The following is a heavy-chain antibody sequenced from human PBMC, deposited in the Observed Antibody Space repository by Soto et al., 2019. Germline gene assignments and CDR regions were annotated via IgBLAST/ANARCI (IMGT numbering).Heavy chain of an antibody. CDR1: GYTFTGYY. J-gene: IGHJ3*02. D-gene: IGHD4-17*01. CDR2: INPNSGGT. V-gene: IGHV1-2*04. CDR3: ARVLKGYGDYRGAFDI. Sequence: ASVKVSCKASGYTFTGYYMHWVRQAPGQGLEWMGWINPNSGGTNYAQKFQGWVTMTRDTSISTAYMELSRLRSDDTAVYYCARVLKGYGDYRGAFDIWGQGTMVTVSS.